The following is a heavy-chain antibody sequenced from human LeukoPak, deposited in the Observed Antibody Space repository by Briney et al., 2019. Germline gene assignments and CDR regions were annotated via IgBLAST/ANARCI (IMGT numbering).Heavy chain of an antibody. V-gene: IGHV4-30-4*01. Sequence: PSETLSLTCTVSGGSISSGDYYWSWIRQPPGKGLEWIGHIYYSGSTYYNPSLKSRVTISVDTSKNQFSLKLSSVTAADTAVYYCARSLLNYYDSSGYYYWGQGTLVTVSS. J-gene: IGHJ4*02. CDR3: ARSLLNYYDSSGYYY. CDR1: GGSISSGDYY. CDR2: IYYSGST. D-gene: IGHD3-22*01.